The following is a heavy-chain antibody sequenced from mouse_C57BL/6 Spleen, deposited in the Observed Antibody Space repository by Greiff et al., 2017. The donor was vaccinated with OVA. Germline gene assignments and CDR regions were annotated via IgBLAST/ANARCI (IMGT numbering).Heavy chain of an antibody. V-gene: IGHV5-6*01. J-gene: IGHJ1*03. Sequence: EVQVVESGGDLVKPGGSLKLSCAASGFTFSSYGMSWVRQTPDKRLEWVATISSGGSYTYYPDSVKGRFTISRDNAKNTLYLQMSSLKSEDTAMYYCARHYLGRYFDVWGTGTTVTVSS. CDR1: GFTFSSYG. CDR2: ISSGGSYT. D-gene: IGHD3-1*01. CDR3: ARHYLGRYFDV.